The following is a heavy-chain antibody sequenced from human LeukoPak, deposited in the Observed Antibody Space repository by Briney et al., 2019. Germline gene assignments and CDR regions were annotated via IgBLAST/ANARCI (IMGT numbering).Heavy chain of an antibody. D-gene: IGHD2-2*01. CDR2: INHSGST. CDR3: ASGRRKYCSSTSCPRKGLNWFDP. V-gene: IGHV4-39*07. CDR1: GGSISSGDYY. J-gene: IGHJ5*02. Sequence: SETLSLTCTVSGGSISSGDYYWSWIRQPPGKGLEWIGEINHSGSTNYNPSLKSRVTISVDTSKNQFSLKLSSVTAADTAVYYCASGRRKYCSSTSCPRKGLNWFDPWGQGTLVTVSS.